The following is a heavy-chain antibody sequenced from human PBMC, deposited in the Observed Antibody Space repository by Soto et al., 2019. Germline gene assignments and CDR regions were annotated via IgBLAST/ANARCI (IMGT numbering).Heavy chain of an antibody. V-gene: IGHV1-69*02. CDR1: GGTFSSYT. CDR2: IIPILGIA. D-gene: IGHD1-26*01. Sequence: QVQLVQSGAEVKKPGSSVKVSCKASGGTFSSYTISWVRQAPGQGLEWMGRIIPILGIANYAQKFQGRVTITADKSTSTAYMELSSLRSEDTAVYYCARVAGSGSDDAFDIWGQGTMVTVSS. J-gene: IGHJ3*02. CDR3: ARVAGSGSDDAFDI.